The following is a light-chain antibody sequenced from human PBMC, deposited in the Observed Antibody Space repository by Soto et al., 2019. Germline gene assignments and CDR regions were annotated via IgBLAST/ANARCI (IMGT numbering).Light chain of an antibody. J-gene: IGKJ3*01. CDR2: DAS. V-gene: IGKV3-11*01. Sequence: EIVLTQSPATLSLSPGERATLSCRASQSVSNYLAWYQQKLGQPPRLLIYDASKRATGIPGRFSGSGSGTDLPLTISSLEPEDFAVYYCQQRRNWPLTFGPGTKVDIK. CDR1: QSVSNY. CDR3: QQRRNWPLT.